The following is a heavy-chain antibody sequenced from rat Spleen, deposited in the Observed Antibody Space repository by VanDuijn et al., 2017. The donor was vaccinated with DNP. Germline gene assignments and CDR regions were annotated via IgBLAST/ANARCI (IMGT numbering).Heavy chain of an antibody. Sequence: EVQLQESGPGLVKPSQSLSLTCSVTGYSITSNYWAWIRKFPGNKMEWMGYISYSGSTNYNPTLKSRFSITRDTSKNQFFLQLNSVTTEDIATYYCARGLNYGGYSYSWYFDFWGPGTMVTVSS. V-gene: IGHV3-1*01. D-gene: IGHD1-11*01. CDR2: ISYSGST. J-gene: IGHJ1*01. CDR1: GYSITSNY. CDR3: ARGLNYGGYSYSWYFDF.